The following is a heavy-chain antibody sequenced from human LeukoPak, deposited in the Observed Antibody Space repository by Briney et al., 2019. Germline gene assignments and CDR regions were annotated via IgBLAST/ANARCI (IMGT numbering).Heavy chain of an antibody. CDR2: IYPGESIYASENT. D-gene: IGHD4-17*01. Sequence: SETLSLTCSVSGVSISAYYWSWIRPPAGKGLEWIGRIYPGESIYASENTNYNPSLKSRVSMSGDTSKNQVSLKLRSVTAADTAVYYCARDPTTVTTIFDSWGQGTLVTVSS. CDR1: GVSISAYY. V-gene: IGHV4-4*07. J-gene: IGHJ4*02. CDR3: ARDPTTVTTIFDS.